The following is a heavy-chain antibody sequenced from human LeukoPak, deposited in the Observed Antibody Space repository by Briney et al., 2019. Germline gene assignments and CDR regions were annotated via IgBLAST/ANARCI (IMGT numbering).Heavy chain of an antibody. CDR2: INPNSGGT. D-gene: IGHD4-23*01. Sequence: GASVKVSCKASGYTFIGYYMHWVRQAPGQGLEWMGWINPNSGGTNYAQKFQGRVTMTRDTSISTVYMELSRLRSDDTAVYYCARGGYGGNVIRDYMDVWGEGTTVTVSS. V-gene: IGHV1-2*02. CDR1: GYTFIGYY. CDR3: ARGGYGGNVIRDYMDV. J-gene: IGHJ6*03.